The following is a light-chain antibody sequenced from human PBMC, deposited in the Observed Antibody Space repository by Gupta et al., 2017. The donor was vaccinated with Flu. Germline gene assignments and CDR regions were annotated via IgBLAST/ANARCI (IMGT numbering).Light chain of an antibody. CDR2: AND. J-gene: IGLJ2*01. CDR3: ATWDSSLNTAV. Sequence: SWYQHLPQTDPKLLIYANDKRPSWIPDRFSGSKSGPSVTLGITGLQPGDEADYYCATWDSSLNTAVFGGGTKLTVL. V-gene: IGLV1-51*02.